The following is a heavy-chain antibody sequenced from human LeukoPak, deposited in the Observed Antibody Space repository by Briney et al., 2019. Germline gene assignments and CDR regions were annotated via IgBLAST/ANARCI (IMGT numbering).Heavy chain of an antibody. Sequence: GGSLRLSWAAYGFTFSTYSINWVRQAPGKWLEWVSYISSSSSAIYYADSVKGRFTISRDNAKNSLYLQMNSLRAEDTAMYYCARPASTSPLGYWGQGTLVTVSS. CDR3: ARPASTSPLGY. D-gene: IGHD2-15*01. V-gene: IGHV3-48*04. J-gene: IGHJ4*02. CDR1: GFTFSTYS. CDR2: ISSSSSAI.